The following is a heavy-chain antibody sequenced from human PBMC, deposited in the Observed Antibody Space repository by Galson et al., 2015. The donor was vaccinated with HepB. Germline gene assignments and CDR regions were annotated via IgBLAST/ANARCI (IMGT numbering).Heavy chain of an antibody. CDR1: GFTFGNSY. D-gene: IGHD5-18*01. J-gene: IGHJ4*02. CDR3: AKDRVDTSM. CDR2: ICNDGVSK. V-gene: IGHV3-11*01. Sequence: SLRLSCAASGFTFGNSYMSWIRKAPGKGPEWVSYICNDGVSKYFADSVKGRFAISRANAKNSLFLQMNSLRAEDTAVYFCAKDRVDTSMWGQGTLVTVSS.